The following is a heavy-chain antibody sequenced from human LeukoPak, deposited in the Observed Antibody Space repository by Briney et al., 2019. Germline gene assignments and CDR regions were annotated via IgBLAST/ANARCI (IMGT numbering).Heavy chain of an antibody. Sequence: GGSLRLSCAASGFSFSSYAMNWVRQAPGKGLEWVSTISGSGDNTYYTDSVKGRFTISRDNAKNTLYLQMNSLRAEDTAVYFCLNRYTYGQYWGHGTLVTVSS. D-gene: IGHD5-18*01. J-gene: IGHJ4*01. V-gene: IGHV3-23*01. CDR3: LNRYTYGQY. CDR1: GFSFSSYA. CDR2: ISGSGDNT.